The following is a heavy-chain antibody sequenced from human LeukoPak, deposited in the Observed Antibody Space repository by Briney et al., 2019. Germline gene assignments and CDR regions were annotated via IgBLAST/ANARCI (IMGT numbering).Heavy chain of an antibody. Sequence: GGSLRLSCAASGFTFSSYGMHWVRQAPGKGLEWVAFIRYDGSNKYYADSVKGRFTISRDNSKNTLYLQMNSLRAEDTAVYYCAKDLAVVVTAIPYFQHWGQGTLVTVSS. D-gene: IGHD2-21*02. J-gene: IGHJ1*01. V-gene: IGHV3-30*02. CDR2: IRYDGSNK. CDR1: GFTFSSYG. CDR3: AKDLAVVVTAIPYFQH.